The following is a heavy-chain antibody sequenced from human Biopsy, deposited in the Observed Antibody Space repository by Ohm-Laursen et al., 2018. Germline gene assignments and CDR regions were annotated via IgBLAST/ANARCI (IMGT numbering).Heavy chain of an antibody. CDR2: IWYDGSNK. J-gene: IGHJ4*02. V-gene: IGHV3-33*08. D-gene: IGHD3-22*01. CDR1: GFTFTSYA. Sequence: SLRLSCAASGFTFTSYAMHWVRQAPGKGLEWVAVIWYDGSNKYYADSVKGRFTISRDDPKNTLYLQMNSLGAEDTAVYYCAREGDDSSGYTPHYFDYWGQGTLVTVSS. CDR3: AREGDDSSGYTPHYFDY.